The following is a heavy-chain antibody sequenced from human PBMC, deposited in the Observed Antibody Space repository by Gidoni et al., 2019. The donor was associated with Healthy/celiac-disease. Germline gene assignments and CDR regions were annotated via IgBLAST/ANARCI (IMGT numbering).Heavy chain of an antibody. Sequence: QVQLQESGPGLVKPSQTLSLTCTVSGGSISSGGYYWSWIRQHPGKGLEWIGYIYYSGSTYYNPSLKSRVTISVDTSKNQFSLKLSSVTAADTAVYYCARDVIAAAGTFRYFDLWGRGTLVTVSS. V-gene: IGHV4-31*03. CDR3: ARDVIAAAGTFRYFDL. D-gene: IGHD6-13*01. J-gene: IGHJ2*01. CDR1: GGSISSGGYY. CDR2: IYYSGST.